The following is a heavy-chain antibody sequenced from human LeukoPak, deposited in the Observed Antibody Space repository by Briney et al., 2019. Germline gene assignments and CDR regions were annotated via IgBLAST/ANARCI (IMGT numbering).Heavy chain of an antibody. V-gene: IGHV4-34*01. Sequence: KPSETLSLTCAVYGGSFSGYYWSWIRQPPGKGLEWIGEINHSGSTNYNPSLKSRVTISVDTSKNQFSLKLSSVTAADTAVYYCARGPYNIVVVLAAIPAPGYYMDVWGKGTTVTVSS. CDR2: INHSGST. D-gene: IGHD2-2*02. CDR3: ARGPYNIVVVLAAIPAPGYYMDV. J-gene: IGHJ6*03. CDR1: GGSFSGYY.